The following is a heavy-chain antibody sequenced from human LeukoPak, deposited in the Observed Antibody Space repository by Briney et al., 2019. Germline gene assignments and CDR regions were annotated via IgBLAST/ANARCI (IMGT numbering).Heavy chain of an antibody. J-gene: IGHJ5*02. D-gene: IGHD3-9*01. Sequence: SETLSLTCTVSGGSISSYYWSWIRQPAGKGLEWIGRIYTSGSTNYNPSLKSRVTMSVDTSKNQFSLKLSSVTAADTAVYYCARDEYYDILTGYNWFDPWGQGTLVTVSS. CDR1: GGSISSYY. V-gene: IGHV4-4*07. CDR3: ARDEYYDILTGYNWFDP. CDR2: IYTSGST.